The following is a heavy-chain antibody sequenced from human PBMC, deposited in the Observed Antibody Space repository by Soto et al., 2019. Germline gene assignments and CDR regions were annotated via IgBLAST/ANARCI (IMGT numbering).Heavy chain of an antibody. V-gene: IGHV3-74*01. J-gene: IGHJ4*02. CDR3: ARGTGYYDSSGCHY. CDR2: INTDGSST. D-gene: IGHD3-22*01. CDR1: GFTFSSYW. Sequence: GGSLRLSCAASGFTFSSYWMHWVRQAPGKGLVWVSRINTDGSSTTYAGSVKGRFTISRGNAKNTLYLQMNSLRAEDTAVYYCARGTGYYDSSGCHYWGQGTLVTVSS.